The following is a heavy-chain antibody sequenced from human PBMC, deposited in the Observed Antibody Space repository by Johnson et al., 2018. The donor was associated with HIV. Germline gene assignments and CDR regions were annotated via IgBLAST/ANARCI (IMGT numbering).Heavy chain of an antibody. J-gene: IGHJ3*02. Sequence: QVQLVESGGGVVQPGRSLRLSCTGFGFTFNRYAIHWVRQAPGKGLEWVSVIYSGGSTYYADSVKGRFTISRDNSKNTLYLQMNSLRAEDTAVYYCAKPAGGGIGARNAFDIWGQGTMVTVSS. CDR3: AKPAGGGIGARNAFDI. V-gene: IGHV3-NL1*01. CDR2: IYSGGST. D-gene: IGHD6-6*01. CDR1: GFTFNRYA.